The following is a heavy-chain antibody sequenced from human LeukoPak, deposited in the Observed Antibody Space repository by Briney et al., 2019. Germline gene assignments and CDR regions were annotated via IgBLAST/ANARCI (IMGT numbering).Heavy chain of an antibody. CDR2: IYSGGST. D-gene: IGHD3-9*01. Sequence: GGSLRLSCAASGFTVSSNYMSWVRQAPGKGLEWVSVIYSGGSTYYADSVKGRFTISRDNSKNTLYLQMNSLRAEDTAVYYCARGFWDILTGYFDAFDIWGQGTMVTVSS. CDR3: ARGFWDILTGYFDAFDI. CDR1: GFTVSSNY. V-gene: IGHV3-53*01. J-gene: IGHJ3*02.